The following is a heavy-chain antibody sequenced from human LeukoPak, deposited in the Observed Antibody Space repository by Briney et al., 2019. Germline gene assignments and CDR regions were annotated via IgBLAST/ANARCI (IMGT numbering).Heavy chain of an antibody. CDR2: IYHSGST. V-gene: IGHV4-30-2*01. Sequence: SQTLSLTCAVSGGSISSGGYSWSWIRQPPGKGLEWIGYIYHSGSTYYNPSLKSRVTISVDRSKNQFSLKLSSVTAADTAVYYCARVSGYSYVQLYWYFDLGGRGTLVTVSS. D-gene: IGHD5-18*01. J-gene: IGHJ2*01. CDR3: ARVSGYSYVQLYWYFDL. CDR1: GGSISSGGYS.